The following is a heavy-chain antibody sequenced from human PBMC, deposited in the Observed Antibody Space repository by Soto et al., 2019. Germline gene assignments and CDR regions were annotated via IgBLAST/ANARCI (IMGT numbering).Heavy chain of an antibody. V-gene: IGHV3-21*01. Sequence: GSLRLSCAASGFTFRTYTMNWVRQAPGEGLEWVSGIRGFSPYTFYAESVKGRFTISRDNAKNSLYLQMNSLGVEDTAVYYCARDRGYDAHDYYYNAMDVWGQGTTVTVSS. CDR3: ARDRGYDAHDYYYNAMDV. CDR1: GFTFRTYT. CDR2: IRGFSPYT. D-gene: IGHD2-15*01. J-gene: IGHJ6*02.